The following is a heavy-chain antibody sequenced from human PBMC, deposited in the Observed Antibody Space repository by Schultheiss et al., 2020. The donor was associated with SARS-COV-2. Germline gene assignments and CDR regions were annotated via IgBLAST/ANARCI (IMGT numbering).Heavy chain of an antibody. CDR2: IYYSGST. D-gene: IGHD3-3*01. CDR3: ASILDFSAL. CDR1: GGSISSYY. V-gene: IGHV4-59*12. J-gene: IGHJ4*02. Sequence: ESLKISCTVSGGSISSYYWSWIRQPPGKGLEWIGYIYYSGSTNYNPSLKSRVTISVDTSKNQFSLKLSSVTAADTAVYYCASILDFSALWGQGTLVTVSS.